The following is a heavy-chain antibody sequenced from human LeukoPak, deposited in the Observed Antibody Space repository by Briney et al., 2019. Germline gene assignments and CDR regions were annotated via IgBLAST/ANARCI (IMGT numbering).Heavy chain of an antibody. D-gene: IGHD3-16*01. CDR3: ARGSVFWGGFDY. V-gene: IGHV3-33*01. Sequence: GGPLRLSCAASGFTFSSYGMHWVRQAPGKGLEWVAVIWYDGSNKYYADSVKGRFTISRDNSKNTLYLQMNSLRAEDTAVYYCARGSVFWGGFDYWGQGTLVTVSS. CDR1: GFTFSSYG. J-gene: IGHJ4*02. CDR2: IWYDGSNK.